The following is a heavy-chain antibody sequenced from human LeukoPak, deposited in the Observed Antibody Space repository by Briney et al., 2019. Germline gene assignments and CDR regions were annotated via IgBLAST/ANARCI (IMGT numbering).Heavy chain of an antibody. V-gene: IGHV3-23*01. CDR1: GFTLRSYD. D-gene: IGHD5-12*01. CDR2: TSGSGVNS. J-gene: IGHJ4*02. Sequence: GGSLRLSCAASGFTLRSYDMSWVRQAPGKGLEWVAATSGSGVNSYYADSVRGRYTISRDNSQNTLYLQMDSLRAEDTALYYCAKEYSGYDFDYWGQGTLVTVSS. CDR3: AKEYSGYDFDY.